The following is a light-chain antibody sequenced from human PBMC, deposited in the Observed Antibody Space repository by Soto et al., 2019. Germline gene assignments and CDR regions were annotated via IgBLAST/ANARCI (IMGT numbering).Light chain of an antibody. CDR2: AAS. CDR1: QNIRNW. J-gene: IGKJ5*01. CDR3: QQANSFPT. Sequence: DIQMTQTPSTLSASVGDSVTITCRASQNIRNWLAWYQQKPGKAPKLLIYAASSLQSGVPSRFSGSGSGTDFTLTISSLQPEDFAAYYCQQANSFPTFGQGTRPEI. V-gene: IGKV1-12*01.